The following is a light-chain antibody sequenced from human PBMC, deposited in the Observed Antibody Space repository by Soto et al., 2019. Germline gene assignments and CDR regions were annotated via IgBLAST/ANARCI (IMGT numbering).Light chain of an antibody. CDR1: QSFSSSY. V-gene: IGKV3-20*01. CDR2: AAS. J-gene: IGKJ3*01. CDR3: QQYGSSPRIT. Sequence: EIVLTPSPGALSLSPGERATLSCRASQSFSSSYLAWYQPKPGQAPRLLIYAASSRATGIPDRFSGSVSGTDFTLTISRLEPEDFAVYYCQQYGSSPRITFGPGTKVDIK.